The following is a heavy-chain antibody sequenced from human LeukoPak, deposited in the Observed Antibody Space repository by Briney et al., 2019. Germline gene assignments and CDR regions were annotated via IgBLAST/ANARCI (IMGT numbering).Heavy chain of an antibody. V-gene: IGHV4-61*02. CDR2: IYSNGNT. Sequence: MSSETLSLTCTVSGGSISSGSYCWSWIRQPAGKGLEWIGRIYSNGNTNSNPSLKSRVTISVDTSKNQFSLKLSSVTAADTAVYYCARAVVVPAAMGGWFDPWGQGTLVTVSS. CDR1: GGSISSGSYC. CDR3: ARAVVVPAAMGGWFDP. J-gene: IGHJ5*02. D-gene: IGHD2-2*01.